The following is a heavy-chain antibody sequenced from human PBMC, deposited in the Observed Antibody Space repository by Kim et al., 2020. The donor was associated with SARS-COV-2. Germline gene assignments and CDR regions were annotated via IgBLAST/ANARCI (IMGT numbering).Heavy chain of an antibody. CDR1: GFTFGDYA. D-gene: IGHD6-13*01. J-gene: IGHJ3*02. CDR3: AILPEQLAYDAFDI. CDR2: ISWNSGSI. Sequence: GGSLRLSCAASGFTFGDYAMHWVRQAPGKGLEWVSGISWNSGSIGYADSVKGRFTISRDNAKNSLYLQMNSLRAEDTALYYCAILPEQLAYDAFDIWGQGTMVTVFS. V-gene: IGHV3-9*01.